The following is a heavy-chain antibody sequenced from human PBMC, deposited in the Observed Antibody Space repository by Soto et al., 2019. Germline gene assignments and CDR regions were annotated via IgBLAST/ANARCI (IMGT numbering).Heavy chain of an antibody. V-gene: IGHV1-2*02. J-gene: IGHJ4*02. CDR1: GYTFTGYY. Sequence: ASVKVSCKASGYTFTGYYMHWVRQAPGQGLEWMGWINPNSGGTNYAQKFQGRVAMTRDTSISTAYMELSRLRSDDTAVYYCAREGLLWFGELNYWRQRTLVTVSS. CDR2: INPNSGGT. CDR3: AREGLLWFGELNY. D-gene: IGHD3-10*01.